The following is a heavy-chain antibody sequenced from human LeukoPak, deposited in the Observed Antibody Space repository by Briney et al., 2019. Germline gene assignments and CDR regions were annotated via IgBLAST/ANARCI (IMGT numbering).Heavy chain of an antibody. CDR1: GFTFSSYD. J-gene: IGHJ4*02. CDR2: IGTAGDT. CDR3: ARSRRPSSSWYMNY. V-gene: IGHV3-13*01. D-gene: IGHD6-13*01. Sequence: GGSLRLSCAASGFTFSSYDMHWVRQATGKGLVWVSAIGTAGDTYYPGSVKGRFTISRENAKNSLYLQMNSLRAGDTAVYYCARSRRPSSSWYMNYWGQGTLVTVSS.